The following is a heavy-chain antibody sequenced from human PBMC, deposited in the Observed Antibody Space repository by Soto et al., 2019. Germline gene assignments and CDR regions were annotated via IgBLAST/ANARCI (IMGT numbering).Heavy chain of an antibody. CDR3: ARGAFVDYSRGEAWYFAL. CDR2: LWYDGSNK. V-gene: IGHV3-33*01. J-gene: IGHJ2*01. CDR1: GFTFSSYG. D-gene: IGHD2-15*01. Sequence: QVQLVESGGGVVQPGRSLRLSCAASGFTFSSYGMHWVRQAPGKGLEWVAVLWYDGSNKYYADSVKGRFTISRDNSKNTLYLQMNSLRAEATAVYYCARGAFVDYSRGEAWYFALWGRGTLVTVSS.